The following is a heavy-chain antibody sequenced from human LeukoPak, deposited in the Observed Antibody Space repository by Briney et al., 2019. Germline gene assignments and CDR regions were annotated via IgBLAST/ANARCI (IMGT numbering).Heavy chain of an antibody. Sequence: PSETLSLTCTVSGGSIGSYYWSWIRQPPGKGLEWIGYIYYSGSTNYSPSLKGRVTISVDTSKNQFSLKLSSVTAADTAVYYCARGLAAAGTSYFDYWGQGTLVTVSS. CDR2: IYYSGST. CDR3: ARGLAAAGTSYFDY. J-gene: IGHJ4*02. CDR1: GGSIGSYY. D-gene: IGHD6-13*01. V-gene: IGHV4-59*01.